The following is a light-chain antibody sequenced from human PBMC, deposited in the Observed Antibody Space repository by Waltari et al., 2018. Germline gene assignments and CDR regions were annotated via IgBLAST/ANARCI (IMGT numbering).Light chain of an antibody. CDR1: SSHIGSNT. CDR3: AAWDDSLTGVV. Sequence: QSVLTQPPSASGTPGQRVTISCSGGSSHIGSNTVNWYQQLPGTAPKLLIYSNNQRPSGVPDRFSGSRSGTSASLAISGLQSEDEADYSCAAWDDSLTGVVFGGGTKLTVL. V-gene: IGLV1-44*01. CDR2: SNN. J-gene: IGLJ2*01.